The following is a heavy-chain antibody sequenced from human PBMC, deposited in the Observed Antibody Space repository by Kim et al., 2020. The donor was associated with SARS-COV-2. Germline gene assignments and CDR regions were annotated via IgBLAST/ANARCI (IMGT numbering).Heavy chain of an antibody. CDR2: ISAYNGNT. CDR3: ARDGNSGWYFGAPYAFDY. Sequence: ASVKVSCKASGYTFTSYGISWVRQAPGQGLEWMGWISAYNGNTNYAQKLQGRVTMTTDTSTSTAYMELRSLRSDDTAVYYCARDGNSGWYFGAPYAFDYWGQGTLVTVSS. J-gene: IGHJ4*02. D-gene: IGHD6-19*01. V-gene: IGHV1-18*01. CDR1: GYTFTSYG.